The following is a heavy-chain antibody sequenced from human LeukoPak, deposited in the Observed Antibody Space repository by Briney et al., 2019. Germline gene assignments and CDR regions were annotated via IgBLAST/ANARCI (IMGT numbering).Heavy chain of an antibody. J-gene: IGHJ6*02. CDR3: ATHYGYYHYGMDV. CDR2: ICNDGST. D-gene: IGHD3-16*01. V-gene: IGHV3-66*01. CDR1: GFTVSSKY. Sequence: PGGSLRLSCAASGFTVSSKYMSWVRQAPGKGLGWVSVICNDGSTYYADSVRGRFTISRDNSKNTLYAQMNSLRAEDTAVYYCATHYGYYHYGMDVWGQGTTVTVSS.